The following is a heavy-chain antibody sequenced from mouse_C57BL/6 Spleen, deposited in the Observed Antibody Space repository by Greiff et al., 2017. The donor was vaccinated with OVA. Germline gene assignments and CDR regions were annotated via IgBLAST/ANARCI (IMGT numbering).Heavy chain of an antibody. V-gene: IGHV1-54*01. CDR1: GYAFTNYL. J-gene: IGHJ4*01. CDR2: INPGSGGT. CDR3: ARILYYGAMDY. Sequence: QLQQSGAELVRPGTSVKVSCKASGYAFTNYLIEWVKQRPGQGLEWIGVINPGSGGTNYNEKFKGKATLTADKSSSTAYMQLSSLTSEDSAVYFCARILYYGAMDYWGQGTSVTVSS. D-gene: IGHD1-1*01.